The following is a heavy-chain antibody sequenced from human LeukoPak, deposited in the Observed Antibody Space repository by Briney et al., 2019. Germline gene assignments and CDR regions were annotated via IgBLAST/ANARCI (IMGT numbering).Heavy chain of an antibody. CDR2: IHYSGST. D-gene: IGHD7-27*01. Sequence: SETLSLTCTVSGASSSSSYCXWIRXPPGXGLEWIGYIHYSGSTNYNLSLKSRVTISVDTSKKQFSLKLSSVTAADTAVYYCARHVDSWGAFDIWGQGTRVTVSS. J-gene: IGHJ3*02. V-gene: IGHV4-59*08. CDR3: ARHVDSWGAFDI. CDR1: GASSSSSY.